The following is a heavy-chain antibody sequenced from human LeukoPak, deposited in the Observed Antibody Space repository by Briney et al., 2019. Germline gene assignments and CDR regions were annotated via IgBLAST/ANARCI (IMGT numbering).Heavy chain of an antibody. D-gene: IGHD6-19*01. V-gene: IGHV3-48*03. CDR1: GFTFSSYE. Sequence: GGSLRLSCAASGFTFSSYEMNWVRQAPGKGLEWVSYISSSGSTIYYADSVKGRFTISRDNAKNSLYLQMNSLRAEDTAVYYCARGRMAVAGSYEYWGQGTLVTVSS. J-gene: IGHJ4*02. CDR3: ARGRMAVAGSYEY. CDR2: ISSSGSTI.